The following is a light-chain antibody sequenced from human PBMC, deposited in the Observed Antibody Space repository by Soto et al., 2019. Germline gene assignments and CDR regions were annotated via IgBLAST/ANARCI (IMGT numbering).Light chain of an antibody. J-gene: IGLJ1*01. CDR1: SSNIGGNS. V-gene: IGLV1-51*01. Sequence: QSVLTQPPSVSAAPGQKVTISCSGSSSNIGGNSVSWYQQLPGTAPKLLIYDDNKRPSGIPDRLSGSKSGTSATLGITGFQTGDEDYYYCGSWDSSLSAYVFGTWTKVTVL. CDR3: GSWDSSLSAYV. CDR2: DDN.